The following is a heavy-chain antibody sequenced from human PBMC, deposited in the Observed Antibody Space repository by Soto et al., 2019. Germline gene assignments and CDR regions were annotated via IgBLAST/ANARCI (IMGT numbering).Heavy chain of an antibody. J-gene: IGHJ4*02. CDR2: ISGSSGSK. CDR3: ARESEDLTSNFDY. Sequence: GGSLRLSCAASGFIFNDYYMSWIRQAPGKGLEWLSNISGSSGSKKYADAGKGRFTISRDNAKKSLYLEMNSLRAEDTAVYYCARESEDLTSNFDYWGQGTLVTVSS. V-gene: IGHV3-11*06. CDR1: GFIFNDYY.